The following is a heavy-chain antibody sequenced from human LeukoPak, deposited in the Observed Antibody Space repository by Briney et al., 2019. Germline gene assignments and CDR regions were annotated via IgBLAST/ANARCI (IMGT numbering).Heavy chain of an antibody. CDR2: ISAYNGNT. V-gene: IGHV1-18*01. J-gene: IGHJ4*02. CDR3: ARDLSVAGPFDY. CDR1: GYTFTSYG. Sequence: ASVKVSCKASGYTFTSYGISWVRQAPGQGLEWMGWISAYNGNTNYAQKLQGRVTMNTDTPTSTAYMELRSLRSDDTAVYYCARDLSVAGPFDYWGQGTLVTVSS. D-gene: IGHD6-19*01.